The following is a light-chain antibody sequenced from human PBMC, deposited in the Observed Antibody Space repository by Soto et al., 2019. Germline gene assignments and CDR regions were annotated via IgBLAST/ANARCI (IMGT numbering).Light chain of an antibody. CDR1: LSVTSNF. CDR2: DAS. V-gene: IGKV3-20*01. CDR3: QQYGSSVWT. J-gene: IGKJ1*01. Sequence: EIVLTQSPGTLSWSTGERATLSCRASLSVTSNFIAWYQQKPGQAPRLLLYDASNRATGIPDRFSGSGSGTDFSLTISRLEPEDFAVYYCQQYGSSVWTFGQGTKVEIK.